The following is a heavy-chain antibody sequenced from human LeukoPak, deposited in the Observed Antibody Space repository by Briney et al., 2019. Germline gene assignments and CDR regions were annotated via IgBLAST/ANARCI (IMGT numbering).Heavy chain of an antibody. J-gene: IGHJ5*02. D-gene: IGHD4-23*01. CDR2: IYYSGST. CDR1: GGSISSSSYY. V-gene: IGHV4-39*07. CDR3: ATRAKVTQPHGFDP. Sequence: SETLSLTCTVSGGSISSSSYYWGWIRQPPGKGLEWIGSIYYSGSTYYNPSLKSRVTISVDTSKNQFSLKLSSVTAADTAVYYCATRAKVTQPHGFDPWGQGTLVTVSS.